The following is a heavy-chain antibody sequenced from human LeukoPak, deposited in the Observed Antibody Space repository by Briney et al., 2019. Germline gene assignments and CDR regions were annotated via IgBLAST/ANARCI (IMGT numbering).Heavy chain of an antibody. Sequence: PSETLSLTCAAYGLTFSGYYWSWIRQPPGKGLEWIGEINHSGSTNHNPSLKSRVTISVDTFKNQFSLKLSSVTAADTAVYYCARGPQWLALWGQGALVTVSS. CDR1: GLTFSGYY. CDR2: INHSGST. D-gene: IGHD6-19*01. V-gene: IGHV4-34*01. CDR3: ARGPQWLAL. J-gene: IGHJ4*02.